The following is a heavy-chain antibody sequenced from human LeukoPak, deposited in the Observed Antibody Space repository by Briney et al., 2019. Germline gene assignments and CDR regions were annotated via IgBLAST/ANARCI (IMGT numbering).Heavy chain of an antibody. Sequence: SQTLSLTCAVSGGSISSGGYYWGWVRQPPGKGLEWVGYIYHSGSTYYNPSLKSRVTISVDRSKNQFSLKLSSVTAADTAVYYCARVLTTVTSYYFDYWGQGTLVTVSS. CDR2: IYHSGST. CDR1: GGSISSGGYY. J-gene: IGHJ4*02. V-gene: IGHV4-30-2*01. CDR3: ARVLTTVTSYYFDY. D-gene: IGHD4-17*01.